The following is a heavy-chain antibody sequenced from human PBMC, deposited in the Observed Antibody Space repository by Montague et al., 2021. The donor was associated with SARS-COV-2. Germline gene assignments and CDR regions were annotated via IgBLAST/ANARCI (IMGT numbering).Heavy chain of an antibody. CDR3: VRDTGSAQAGFDA. V-gene: IGHV6-1*01. D-gene: IGHD4-17*01. CDR1: GDSVWSNTAA. J-gene: IGHJ4*02. Sequence: CAISGDSVWSNTAAWNWIRQSPSVGLEWLGRTNYRSKWTSDYATSVEGRISIDPDTSKNQFFLHLRSVTPEDTGVYYCVRDTGSAQAGFDAWGQGTLVTVSS. CDR2: TNYRSKWTS.